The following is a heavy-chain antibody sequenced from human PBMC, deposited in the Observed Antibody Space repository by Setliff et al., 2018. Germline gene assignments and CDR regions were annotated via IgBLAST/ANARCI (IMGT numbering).Heavy chain of an antibody. V-gene: IGHV4-38-2*01. CDR3: ARLDSSSRVDY. D-gene: IGHD6-13*01. CDR1: GYSISSGYY. J-gene: IGHJ4*02. CDR2: IYHSGGT. Sequence: PSETLSLTCAVSGYSISSGYYWGWIRQPPGKGLEWIGSIYHSGGTYYNPSLKSRVTISVDTSKNQFSLKLSSVTAADTAVYYCARLDSSSRVDYWGQGTLVTVSS.